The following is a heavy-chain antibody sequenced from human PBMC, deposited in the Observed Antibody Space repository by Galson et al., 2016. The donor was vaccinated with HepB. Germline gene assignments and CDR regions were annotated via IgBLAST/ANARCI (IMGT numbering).Heavy chain of an antibody. CDR1: GVSVNNEAYH. V-gene: IGHV4-61*08. CDR3: ATYLAGHGGTGY. Sequence: ETLSLTCSVSGVSVNNEAYHWSWIRQPPGKGLEWLGHSYHSWHLNDKLRGRVSMSIDTAKNQFSLPLTSLTAADTAVYYCATYLAGHGGTGYWGQGTLVTVAS. D-gene: IGHD3-16*01. CDR2: SYHSWHL. J-gene: IGHJ4*02.